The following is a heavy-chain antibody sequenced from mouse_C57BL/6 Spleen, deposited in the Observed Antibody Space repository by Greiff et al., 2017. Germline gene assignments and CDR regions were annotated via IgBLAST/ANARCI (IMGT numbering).Heavy chain of an antibody. CDR1: GYTFTSYW. D-gene: IGHD1-1*01. Sequence: QVQLQQPGAELVKPGASVKLSCKASGYTFTSYWMHWVKQRPGQGLEWIGLIHPNSGSTNYNEKFKIKATLTVDKSSSTADMQLSSLTSEYSAVYYCADGLRYLYAMDYWGQGTSVTVSS. J-gene: IGHJ4*01. CDR3: ADGLRYLYAMDY. CDR2: IHPNSGST. V-gene: IGHV1-64*01.